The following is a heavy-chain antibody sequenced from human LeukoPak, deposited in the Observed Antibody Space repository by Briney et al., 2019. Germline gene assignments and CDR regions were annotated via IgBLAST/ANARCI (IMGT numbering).Heavy chain of an antibody. CDR1: GGTFSSYA. CDR3: ARAKHRIAAAGQSLFQNAFDI. CDR2: IIPILGIA. J-gene: IGHJ3*02. D-gene: IGHD6-13*01. Sequence: SVKVSCKASGGTFSSYAISWVRQAPGQGLEWMGRIIPILGIANYAQKFQGRVTITADKSTSTAYMELSSLRSEDTAVYYCARAKHRIAAAGQSLFQNAFDIWGQGTMVTVSS. V-gene: IGHV1-69*04.